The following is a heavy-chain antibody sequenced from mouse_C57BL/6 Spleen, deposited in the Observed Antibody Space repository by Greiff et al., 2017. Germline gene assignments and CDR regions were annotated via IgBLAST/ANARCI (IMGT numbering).Heavy chain of an antibody. J-gene: IGHJ2*01. Sequence: EVQLVESGGGLVKPGGSLKLSCAASGFTFSDYGMHWVRQAPEKGLEWVAYISSGSSTIYYADTVKGRFTISRDNAKNTLFLQMTSLRSEDTAMYYCANDYDNYFDYWGQGTTLTVSS. CDR2: ISSGSSTI. V-gene: IGHV5-17*01. D-gene: IGHD2-4*01. CDR1: GFTFSDYG. CDR3: ANDYDNYFDY.